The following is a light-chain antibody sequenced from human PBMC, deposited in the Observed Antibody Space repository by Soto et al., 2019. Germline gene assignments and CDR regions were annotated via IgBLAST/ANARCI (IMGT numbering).Light chain of an antibody. J-gene: IGKJ1*01. CDR1: QSISSW. Sequence: DIQMTQSPSTLSASVGDRVTITCRASQSISSWLAWYQQKPGKAPKLLIYKASDLESGVPSRFSGSGSGTEFTLTISSLQPDDFATYYCQQYNSYSWTFGQGIKVEIK. CDR3: QQYNSYSWT. V-gene: IGKV1-5*03. CDR2: KAS.